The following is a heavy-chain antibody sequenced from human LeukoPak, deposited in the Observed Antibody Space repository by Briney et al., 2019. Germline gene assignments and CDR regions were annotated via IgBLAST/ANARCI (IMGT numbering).Heavy chain of an antibody. J-gene: IGHJ4*02. CDR2: IYYSGST. CDR3: ARDLGGSSLLDY. D-gene: IGHD1-26*01. V-gene: IGHV4-30-4*08. CDR1: GGSISSGDYY. Sequence: PSETLSLTCTVSGGSISSGDYYWSWIRQPPGKGLEWIGYIYYSGSTYYNPSLKSRVTISVDTSKNQFSLKLSSVTAADTAVYYCARDLGGSSLLDYWGQGTLVTVSS.